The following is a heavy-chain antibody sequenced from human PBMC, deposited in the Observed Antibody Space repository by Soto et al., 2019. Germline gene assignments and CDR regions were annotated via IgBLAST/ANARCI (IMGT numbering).Heavy chain of an antibody. CDR3: ARARSATVTTSRSYYYYGMDV. CDR1: GYSFTSYW. Sequence: VESLKISCNGSGYSFTSYWISWVRQMPWKGLEWMGRIDPSDSYTNYSPSFQGHVTISADKSISTAYLQWSSLKASDTAMYYCARARSATVTTSRSYYYYGMDVWGQGTTVTVSS. CDR2: IDPSDSYT. V-gene: IGHV5-10-1*01. J-gene: IGHJ6*02. D-gene: IGHD4-17*01.